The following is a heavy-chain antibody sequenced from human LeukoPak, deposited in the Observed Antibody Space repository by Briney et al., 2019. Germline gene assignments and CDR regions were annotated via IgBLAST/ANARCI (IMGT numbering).Heavy chain of an antibody. CDR3: ARSGDEWELLFDY. Sequence: SETLSLTCTVSSDSISSYYWSWIRQSAGKGLEWIGRIYTSGRTNYNPSLKSRVTMSVDTSKNQFSLKLSCVTAADAAVYYCARSGDEWELLFDYWGQGTLVTVSS. J-gene: IGHJ4*02. V-gene: IGHV4-4*07. D-gene: IGHD1-26*01. CDR1: SDSISSYY. CDR2: IYTSGRT.